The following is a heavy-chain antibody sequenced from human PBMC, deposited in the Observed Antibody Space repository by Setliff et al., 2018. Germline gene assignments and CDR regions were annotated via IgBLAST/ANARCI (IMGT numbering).Heavy chain of an antibody. CDR1: GYNFNSHW. CDR3: ARLPSTGSAFFQH. D-gene: IGHD1-1*01. Sequence: GESLKISCATSGYNFNSHWIAWVRQVPGGGLEWMGLIFPPDSETRYSPSFQGQFTMSVDTSINTAYLQWNSLKASDTALYFCARLPSTGSAFFQHWGQGTLVTVSS. CDR2: IFPPDSET. J-gene: IGHJ1*01. V-gene: IGHV5-51*01.